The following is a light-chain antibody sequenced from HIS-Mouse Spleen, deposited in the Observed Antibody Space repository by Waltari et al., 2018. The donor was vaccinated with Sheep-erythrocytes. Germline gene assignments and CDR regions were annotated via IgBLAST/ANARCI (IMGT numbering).Light chain of an antibody. Sequence: QSALTQPPSVSGSPGQSITISCTRTSSDVGSYNLFSWYQQHPGKAPKLMIYEGSKRPSGVSNRFSGSKSGNTASLTISGLQAEDEADYYCCSYAGSSTPWVFGGGTKLTVL. CDR1: SSDVGSYNL. V-gene: IGLV2-23*01. J-gene: IGLJ3*02. CDR2: EGS. CDR3: CSYAGSSTPWV.